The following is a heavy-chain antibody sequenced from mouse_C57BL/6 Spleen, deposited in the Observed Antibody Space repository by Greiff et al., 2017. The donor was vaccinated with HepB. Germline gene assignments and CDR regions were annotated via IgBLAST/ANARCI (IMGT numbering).Heavy chain of an antibody. D-gene: IGHD2-12*01. V-gene: IGHV7-1*01. CDR3: AREKLPHYAMDY. J-gene: IGHJ4*01. Sequence: EVKLVESGGGLVQSGRSLRLSCATSGFTFSDFYMEWVRQAPGKGLEWIAASRNKANDYTTEYSASVKGRFIVSRDTSQSILYLQMNALRAEDTAIYYCAREKLPHYAMDYWGQGTSVTVSS. CDR1: GFTFSDFY. CDR2: SRNKANDYTT.